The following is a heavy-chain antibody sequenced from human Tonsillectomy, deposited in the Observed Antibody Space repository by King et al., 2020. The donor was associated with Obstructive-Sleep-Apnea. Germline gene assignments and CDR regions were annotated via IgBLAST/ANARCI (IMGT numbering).Heavy chain of an antibody. CDR2: IIPIFGTA. J-gene: IGHJ6*02. V-gene: IGHV1-69*12. CDR1: GGTFSSFA. CDR3: ARELRYCSSTNCPETFSSRYYYYYYGMDV. Sequence: LQLVQSGAEVKKPGSSVKVSCKASGGTFSSFAISWVRQAPGQGLEWMGGIIPIFGTANYAQKFQGRVTITADESTSTAYMEVSSLRSEDTAVYYCARELRYCSSTNCPETFSSRYYYYYYGMDVWGQGTTVTVSS. D-gene: IGHD2-2*01.